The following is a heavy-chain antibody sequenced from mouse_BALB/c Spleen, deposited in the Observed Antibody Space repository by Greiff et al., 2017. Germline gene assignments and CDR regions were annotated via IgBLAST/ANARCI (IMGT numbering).Heavy chain of an antibody. CDR3: ARSTVVAPRYFDV. Sequence: EVKLVESGPELVKPGASVKISCKASGYSFTGYFMNWVMQSHGKSLEWIGRINPYNGDTFYNQKFKGKATLTVDKSSSTAHMELRSLASEDSAVYYCARSTVVAPRYFDVWGAGTTVTVSS. CDR2: INPYNGDT. CDR1: GYSFTGYF. D-gene: IGHD1-1*01. J-gene: IGHJ1*01. V-gene: IGHV1-20*02.